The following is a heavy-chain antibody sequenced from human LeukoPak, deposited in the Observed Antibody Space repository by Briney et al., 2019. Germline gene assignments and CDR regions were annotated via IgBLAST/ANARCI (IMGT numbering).Heavy chain of an antibody. Sequence: GASVKVSCKASGYTFTGYYMHWVRQAPGQGLEWMGWINPNSGGTNYAQKFQGRFTMTRDTSISTAYMELSRLRSDDTAVYYCARESYYYDSSGTDAFDIWGQGTMVTVSS. CDR3: ARESYYYDSSGTDAFDI. CDR2: INPNSGGT. J-gene: IGHJ3*02. D-gene: IGHD3-22*01. V-gene: IGHV1-2*02. CDR1: GYTFTGYY.